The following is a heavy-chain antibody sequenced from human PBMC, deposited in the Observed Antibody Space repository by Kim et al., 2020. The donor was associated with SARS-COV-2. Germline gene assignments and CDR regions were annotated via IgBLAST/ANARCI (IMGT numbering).Heavy chain of an antibody. Sequence: SETLSLTCAVYGGSFSGYYWSWIRQPPGKGLEWIGEINHSGSTNYNPSLKSRVTISVDTSKNQFSLKLSSVTAADTAVYYCARAGSRSVVPAALPRNNWFDPWGQGTLVTVSS. V-gene: IGHV4-34*01. CDR3: ARAGSRSVVPAALPRNNWFDP. D-gene: IGHD2-2*01. CDR1: GGSFSGYY. J-gene: IGHJ5*02. CDR2: INHSGST.